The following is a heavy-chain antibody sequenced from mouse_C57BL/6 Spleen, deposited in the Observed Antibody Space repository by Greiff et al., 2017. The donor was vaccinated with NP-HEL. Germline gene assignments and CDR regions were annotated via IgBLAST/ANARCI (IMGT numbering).Heavy chain of an antibody. Sequence: QVQLKQPGAELVKPGASVKLSCKASGYTFTSYWMHWVKQRPGRGLEWIGWIVPISGGTKYNEKFKSKATLTVDKPSSTAYMQLSSLTSEDSAVYYCARLSSYFDYWGQGTTLTVSS. D-gene: IGHD1-1*01. V-gene: IGHV1-72*01. CDR3: ARLSSYFDY. CDR1: GYTFTSYW. CDR2: IVPISGGT. J-gene: IGHJ2*01.